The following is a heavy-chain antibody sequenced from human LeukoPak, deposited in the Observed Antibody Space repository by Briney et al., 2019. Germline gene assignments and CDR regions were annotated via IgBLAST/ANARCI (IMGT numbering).Heavy chain of an antibody. D-gene: IGHD4-23*01. V-gene: IGHV3-21*01. CDR1: GFTFSSYS. CDR2: ISSSSSYI. Sequence: PGGSLRLSCAASGFTFSSYSMSWVRQAPGKGPEWVSSISSSSSYIHYADSVRGRFTISRDNAKNSLYLQMNSLRAEDTAVYYCARVWTTVDVEIDYWGQGTLVTVSS. CDR3: ARVWTTVDVEIDY. J-gene: IGHJ4*02.